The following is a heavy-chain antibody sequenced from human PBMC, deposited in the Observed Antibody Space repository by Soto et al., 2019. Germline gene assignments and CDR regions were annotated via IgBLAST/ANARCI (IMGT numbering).Heavy chain of an antibody. CDR2: IYWDDTK. Sequence: QITLKESGPTLVKPTQTLTLTCTFSGFSLTTDRVGEGWIRQPPGEALEWLAVIYWDDTKTYRPSLESRLTITKDTSKNQVALTMTNMDSVDTATYYCAHAYGGRSLYWGQGTLVTVSS. V-gene: IGHV2-5*02. J-gene: IGHJ4*02. CDR1: GFSLTTDRVG. D-gene: IGHD1-26*01. CDR3: AHAYGGRSLY.